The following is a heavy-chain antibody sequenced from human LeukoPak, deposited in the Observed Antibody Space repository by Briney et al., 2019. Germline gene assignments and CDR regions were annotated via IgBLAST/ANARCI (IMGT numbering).Heavy chain of an antibody. J-gene: IGHJ4*02. CDR3: AKSVQLLRFVESSPGY. V-gene: IGHV3-23*01. D-gene: IGHD3-10*01. CDR2: ISGSGGST. Sequence: GGSLRLSCAASGFTFSSYAMSWVRQAPGKGLEWVSAISGSGGSTYYADSVKGRFTISRDNSKNTLYLQMNSLRAEDTAVYYCAKSVQLLRFVESSPGYWGQGTLVTVSS. CDR1: GFTFSSYA.